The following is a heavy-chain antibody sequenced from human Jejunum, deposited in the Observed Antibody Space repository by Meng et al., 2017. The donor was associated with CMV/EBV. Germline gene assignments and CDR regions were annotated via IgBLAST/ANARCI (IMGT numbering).Heavy chain of an antibody. CDR3: LRGSGGSV. Sequence: LQLRDSGPGLVKPSGTLSLTCTGSGGSISSRSYYWCWIRQPPGKGLEWIGSIYYSGSTYYNPSLKSRVTTSVDTSKNQFFLKLSSVTAADTAVYHCLRGSGGSVWGQGTLVTVSS. CDR1: GGSISSRSYY. CDR2: IYYSGST. J-gene: IGHJ1*01. V-gene: IGHV4-39*07. D-gene: IGHD3-10*01.